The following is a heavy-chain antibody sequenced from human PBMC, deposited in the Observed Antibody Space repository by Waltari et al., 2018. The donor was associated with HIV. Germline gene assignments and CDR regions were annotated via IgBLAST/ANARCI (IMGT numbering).Heavy chain of an antibody. CDR2: MSGSGDET. D-gene: IGHD3-16*02. Sequence: PGKGREWVSGMSGSGDETYYADSVKGRFSISRDTSKNTFYLLMENLRTEDTAVYFCAKYIYESRLGNYRYFDLWGQGTLVTVSS. J-gene: IGHJ4*02. CDR3: AKYIYESRLGNYRYFDL. V-gene: IGHV3-23*01.